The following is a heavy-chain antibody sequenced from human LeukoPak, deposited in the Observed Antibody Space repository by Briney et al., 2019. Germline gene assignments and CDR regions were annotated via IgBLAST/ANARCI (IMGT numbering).Heavy chain of an antibody. CDR3: ARGYGSGSYSSLFDS. D-gene: IGHD3-10*01. Sequence: PGGSLRLSCAASGFTFSSYSMNWVRQAPGKGLEWVSSISSSSSYIYYADSVKGRFTISRDNAKNSLYLQMNSLRAEDTAVYYCARGYGSGSYSSLFDSWGQGTLVTVSS. V-gene: IGHV3-21*06. J-gene: IGHJ4*02. CDR2: ISSSSSYI. CDR1: GFTFSSYS.